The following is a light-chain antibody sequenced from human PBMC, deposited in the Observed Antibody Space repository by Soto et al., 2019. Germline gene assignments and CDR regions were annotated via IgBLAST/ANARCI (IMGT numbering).Light chain of an antibody. CDR3: QQYSSYWT. CDR2: KAS. J-gene: IGKJ1*01. CDR1: QSISSY. Sequence: DIQMTQSPSSLSASVGDRVTITCRASQSISSYLNWYQQKPGKAPKLLIYKASGLESGVPSRFSARGSGTEFTLSISSLQPDDFATYYCQQYSSYWTFGQGTKVDIK. V-gene: IGKV1-5*03.